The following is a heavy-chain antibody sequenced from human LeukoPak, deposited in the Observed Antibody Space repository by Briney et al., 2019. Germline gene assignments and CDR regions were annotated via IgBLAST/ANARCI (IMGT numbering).Heavy chain of an antibody. J-gene: IGHJ4*02. D-gene: IGHD6-19*01. Sequence: GESLKISCKASGYNFNRYCIGWVRQMPGKGVKSMGMIYPGDSDTSYSPFFQGQVTISADKSVTAAYLQCMKLKGSDTAMYYCARLLRGGQRLNSGSNYWGQGTLVTVSS. CDR2: IYPGDSDT. CDR1: GYNFNRYC. V-gene: IGHV5-51*01. CDR3: ARLLRGGQRLNSGSNY.